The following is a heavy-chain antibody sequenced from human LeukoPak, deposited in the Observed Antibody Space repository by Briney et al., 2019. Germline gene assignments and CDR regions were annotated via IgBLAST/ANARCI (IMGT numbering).Heavy chain of an antibody. Sequence: GGSLRLSCAASGFMFSNYWMTWVRQAPGKGLEWVANIKEDGSEKYYVDSVKGRFTISRDNAKNSLYLQMNSLRAEDTAVYYCARGSYGYKYYYYYYMDVWGKGTTVTISS. D-gene: IGHD5-18*01. CDR2: IKEDGSEK. J-gene: IGHJ6*03. CDR3: ARGSYGYKYYYYYYMDV. V-gene: IGHV3-7*01. CDR1: GFMFSNYW.